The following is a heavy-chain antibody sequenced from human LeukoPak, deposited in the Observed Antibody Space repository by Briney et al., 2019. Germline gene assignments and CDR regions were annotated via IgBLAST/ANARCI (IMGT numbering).Heavy chain of an antibody. Sequence: GGSLRLSSAASGFTFNDYAMTWVRQAPGKGLEWVSSISGNGGRSTYYADSVEGRFTISRDIYRNILSLQMNSLRAEDTAVYYCARARCSTICCAPNWFDPWGQGTLVIVSS. J-gene: IGHJ5*02. CDR1: GFTFNDYA. CDR3: ARARCSTICCAPNWFDP. D-gene: IGHD2/OR15-2a*01. V-gene: IGHV3-23*01. CDR2: ISGNGGRST.